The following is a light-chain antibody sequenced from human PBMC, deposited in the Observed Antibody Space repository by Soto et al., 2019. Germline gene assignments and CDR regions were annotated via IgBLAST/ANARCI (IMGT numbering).Light chain of an antibody. V-gene: IGKV1-39*01. J-gene: IGKJ5*01. CDR1: QSIAGY. Sequence: DIQMTQSPCALSASVGGGFTSTCRASQSIAGYLSWYQQKPGKAPKFLIYSASSLQKGVPSRFSGSGSGTDFTLTITGLQPEDFATYYCQQSFTVPITFGQGTRLEIK. CDR2: SAS. CDR3: QQSFTVPIT.